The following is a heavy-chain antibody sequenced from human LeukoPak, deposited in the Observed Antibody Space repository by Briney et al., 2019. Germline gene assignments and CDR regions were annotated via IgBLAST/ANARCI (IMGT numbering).Heavy chain of an antibody. CDR3: ARDPGSGYEEHFDY. Sequence: PGGCLRLSCAASGFTFSSYAMHWVRQAPGKGLEWVAVISYDGSNKYYADSVKGRFTISRDNAKDSLYLQMNSLRAEDTAVYYCARDPGSGYEEHFDYWGQGTLVTVSS. J-gene: IGHJ4*02. V-gene: IGHV3-30*04. CDR2: ISYDGSNK. D-gene: IGHD5-12*01. CDR1: GFTFSSYA.